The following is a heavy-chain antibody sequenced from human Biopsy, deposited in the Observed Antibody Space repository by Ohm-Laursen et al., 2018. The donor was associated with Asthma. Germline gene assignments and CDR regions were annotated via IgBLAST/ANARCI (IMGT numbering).Heavy chain of an antibody. J-gene: IGHJ6*02. D-gene: IGHD3-10*01. CDR2: ISVYNGNT. CDR1: GYTFHSAG. CDR3: ARAVDYSHYYGVDV. V-gene: IGHV1-18*01. Sequence: GASVKVSCKPSGYTFHSAGITWVRQAPGQGLEWMGWISVYNGNTKVAQKLQDRVTMITDTSTSTAYMELRSLRSDDTAVYFCARAVDYSHYYGVDVWGQVTTVTVS.